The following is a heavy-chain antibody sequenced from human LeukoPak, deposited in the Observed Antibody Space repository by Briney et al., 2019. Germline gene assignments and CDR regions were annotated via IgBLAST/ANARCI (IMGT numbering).Heavy chain of an antibody. J-gene: IGHJ4*02. CDR2: IYHSGST. D-gene: IGHD6-13*01. V-gene: IGHV4-30-2*01. CDR3: AREGYMVAAAGTLY. CDR1: GGSISSGGYY. Sequence: PSETLSLTCTVSGGSISSGGYYWSWIRQPPGKGLEWIGYIYHSGSTYYNPSLKSRVTISVDRSKNQFSLKLSSVTAADTAVYYCAREGYMVAAAGTLYWGQGTLVTVSS.